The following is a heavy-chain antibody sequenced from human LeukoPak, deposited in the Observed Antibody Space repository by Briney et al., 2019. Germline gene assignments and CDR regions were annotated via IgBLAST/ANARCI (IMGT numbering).Heavy chain of an antibody. CDR1: GFTFSPYS. D-gene: IGHD2-15*01. CDR2: ITGNSDTL. J-gene: IGHJ5*02. CDR3: ATFCSGGDCYSFAP. Sequence: GGSLRLSCAASGFTFSPYSMNWVRQAPGKGLEWISYITGNSDTLYYADSVKGRFTISRDNSKDTLFLQMDSLRVEDTAVYYCATFCSGGDCYSFAPWGQGTLVTVSS. V-gene: IGHV3-48*01.